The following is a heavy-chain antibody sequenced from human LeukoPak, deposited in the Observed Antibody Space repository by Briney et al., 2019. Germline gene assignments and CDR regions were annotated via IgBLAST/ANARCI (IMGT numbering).Heavy chain of an antibody. D-gene: IGHD3-9*01. CDR1: GFTFSSYS. CDR3: ARESRGGYFDWLLAFVAFDI. J-gene: IGHJ3*02. Sequence: PGGSLRLSCAASGFTFSSYSMNWVRQAPGKGLEWVSSISSSSSYIYYADSVKGRFTISRDNAKNSLYLQMNSLRAEDTAVYYCARESRGGYFDWLLAFVAFDIWGQGTMVTVSS. CDR2: ISSSSSYI. V-gene: IGHV3-21*01.